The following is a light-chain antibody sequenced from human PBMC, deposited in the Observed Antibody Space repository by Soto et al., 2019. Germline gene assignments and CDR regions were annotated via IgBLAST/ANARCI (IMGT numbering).Light chain of an antibody. CDR2: NVR. CDR3: SSYAGSNNPYV. J-gene: IGLJ1*01. CDR1: SSDVGGHDS. Sequence: QSALTQPASVSGSPGQAITISCTGTSSDVGGHDSVSWYQHNPGKAPKLMIYNVRNRPSGVSNRFSGSKSGNTASLTISGLQAEDEADYYCSSYAGSNNPYVFGTGTKLTVL. V-gene: IGLV2-14*01.